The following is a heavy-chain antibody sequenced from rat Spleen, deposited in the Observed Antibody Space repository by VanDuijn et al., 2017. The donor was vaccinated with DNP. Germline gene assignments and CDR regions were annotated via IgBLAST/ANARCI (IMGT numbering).Heavy chain of an antibody. CDR1: CYSITSNY. CDR3: ASYFYDGYFAMDA. Sequence: EVQLQESGPGLVKPSQSLSLTCSVTCYSITSNYWGWIRKFPGDKMEYIGHISYSGRTNYNPSLKRRISITRDTSRNQFFLQLNSVTTEDTATYYCASYFYDGYFAMDAWGQGTSVTVSS. D-gene: IGHD1-12*03. CDR2: ISYSGRT. J-gene: IGHJ4*01. V-gene: IGHV3-1*01.